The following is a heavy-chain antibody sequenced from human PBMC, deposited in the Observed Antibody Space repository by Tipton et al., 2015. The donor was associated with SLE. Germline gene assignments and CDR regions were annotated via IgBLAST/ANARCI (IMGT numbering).Heavy chain of an antibody. D-gene: IGHD3-10*01. CDR1: GGSISSGDYY. J-gene: IGHJ6*04. CDR3: ARESSTMLRGIHSV. V-gene: IGHV4-30-4*01. CDR2: IYYSGST. Sequence: TLSLTCTVSGGSISSGDYYWSWIRQPPGKGLEWIGYIYYSGSTYYNPSLKSRVTISVDTSKNQFSLKLTSVTAADTAVYYCARESSTMLRGIHSVWGKGTTVTVSS.